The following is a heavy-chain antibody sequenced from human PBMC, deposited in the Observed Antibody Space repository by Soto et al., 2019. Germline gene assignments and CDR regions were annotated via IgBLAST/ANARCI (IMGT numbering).Heavy chain of an antibody. CDR1: GFTFSSYA. J-gene: IGHJ4*02. D-gene: IGHD6-19*01. Sequence: GGSLRLSCAASGFTFSSYAMHWVRQAPGKGLEWVAVISYDGSNKYYADSVKGRFTISRDNSKNTLYLQMNSLRAEDTAVYYCARAPLVRIRQWLAPYFDYWGQGTLVTVSS. CDR2: ISYDGSNK. V-gene: IGHV3-30-3*01. CDR3: ARAPLVRIRQWLAPYFDY.